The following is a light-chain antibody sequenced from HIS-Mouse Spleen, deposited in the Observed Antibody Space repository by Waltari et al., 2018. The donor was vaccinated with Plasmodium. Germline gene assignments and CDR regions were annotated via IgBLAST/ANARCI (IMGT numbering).Light chain of an antibody. Sequence: IQMTQSPSPLSASVGARVTITCRASQGIRNDLGWYQQKPGKAPKLLISAASSLQSGVPSRFSGSGSGTDFTLTISSLQPEDFATYYCLQDYNYPYTFGQGTKLEIK. V-gene: IGKV1-6*01. CDR3: LQDYNYPYT. CDR2: AAS. J-gene: IGKJ2*01. CDR1: QGIRND.